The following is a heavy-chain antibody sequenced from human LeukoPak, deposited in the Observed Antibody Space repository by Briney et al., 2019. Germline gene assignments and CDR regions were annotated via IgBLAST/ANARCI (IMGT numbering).Heavy chain of an antibody. CDR3: ARFQILTGYFTQYYMDV. D-gene: IGHD3-9*01. CDR1: GFTFSSYS. CDR2: IGSRTTYK. V-gene: IGHV3-21*01. Sequence: SGGSLRLSCAASGFTFSSYSMNWVRQTPGKGLEWVSYIGSRTTYKYYADSVKGRFTISRDNVKNSLYLQMHSLRAEDTAVYYCARFQILTGYFTQYYMDVWGGGTTVTVSS. J-gene: IGHJ6*03.